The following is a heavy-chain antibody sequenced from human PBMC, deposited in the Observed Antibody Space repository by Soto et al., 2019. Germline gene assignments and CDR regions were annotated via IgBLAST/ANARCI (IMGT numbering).Heavy chain of an antibody. CDR2: IKPDGSDK. CDR3: AREGRLLGAFDI. V-gene: IGHV3-7*01. Sequence: EVQLVESGGGLVQPGGSLRLSCAISGFTFSTYWMAWARQAPGKGLEWVANIKPDGSDKYYVDSVKGRFTISRDNAKNSLYLQMNSLRAEDTAVYYCAREGRLLGAFDIGGQGTLVTVSS. D-gene: IGHD2-15*01. J-gene: IGHJ3*02. CDR1: GFTFSTYW.